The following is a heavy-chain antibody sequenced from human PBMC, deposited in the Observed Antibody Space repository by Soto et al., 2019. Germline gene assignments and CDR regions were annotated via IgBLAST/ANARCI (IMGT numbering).Heavy chain of an antibody. J-gene: IGHJ4*02. CDR2: IYYGGNT. CDR1: GGSITSSSYY. CDR3: ASVGRVEVGKYYFDH. V-gene: IGHV4-39*02. D-gene: IGHD2-2*01. Sequence: QLQLQESGPGLVKPSETLSLTCTLSGGSITSSSYYWGWVRQPPGNGLEWIGTIYYGGNTYYNPSLKSRVTISVDTSKNHFSLKLSSVTAADTAVYYCASVGRVEVGKYYFDHWGQGTLVTVSS.